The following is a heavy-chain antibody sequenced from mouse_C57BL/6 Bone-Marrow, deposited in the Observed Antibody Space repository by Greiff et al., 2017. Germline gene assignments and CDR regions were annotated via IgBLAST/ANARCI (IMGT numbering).Heavy chain of an antibody. CDR1: GYTFTDYY. V-gene: IGHV1-26*01. D-gene: IGHD1-1*01. CDR3: ARGGFITTVFDY. CDR2: INPNNGGT. Sequence: VQLQQSGPELVKPGASVKISCKASGYTFTDYYMNWVKQSHGKSLEWIGDINPNNGGTSYNQKFKGKATLTVDKSSSAAYMGLRSLTSEDSAVYYCARGGFITTVFDYWGQGTTLTVSS. J-gene: IGHJ2*01.